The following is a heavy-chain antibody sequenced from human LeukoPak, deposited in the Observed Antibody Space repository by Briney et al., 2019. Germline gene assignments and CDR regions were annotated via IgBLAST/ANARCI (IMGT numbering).Heavy chain of an antibody. Sequence: SETLSLTCAVYGGSFSGYYWSWIRQPPGKGLEWIGEIYHSGSTNYNPSLKSRVTISVDKSKNQFSLKLSSVTAADTAVYYCARAPKGFTILTRNHWFDPWGQGTLATVSS. J-gene: IGHJ5*02. CDR1: GGSFSGYY. D-gene: IGHD3-3*01. CDR3: ARAPKGFTILTRNHWFDP. V-gene: IGHV4-34*01. CDR2: IYHSGST.